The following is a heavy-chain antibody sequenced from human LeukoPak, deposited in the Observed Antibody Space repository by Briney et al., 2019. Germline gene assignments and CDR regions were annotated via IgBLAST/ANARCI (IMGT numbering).Heavy chain of an antibody. Sequence: ASVKVSCKASGYTFTNYGINWVRQAPGQGLEWMGWMSPESGDTGYARKFQGRVTITRNTSITTAYMELRTLTFDDTAVYYCARVRLRNGYNWFDPWGQGTLVTVSS. CDR3: ARVRLRNGYNWFDP. CDR2: MSPESGDT. D-gene: IGHD3-3*01. CDR1: GYTFTNYG. V-gene: IGHV1-8*03. J-gene: IGHJ5*02.